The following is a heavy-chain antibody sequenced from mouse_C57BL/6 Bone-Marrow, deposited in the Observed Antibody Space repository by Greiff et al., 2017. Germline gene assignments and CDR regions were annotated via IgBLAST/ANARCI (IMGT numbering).Heavy chain of an antibody. CDR2: IYPGGGYT. CDR3: ARLTGTGYCFDY. Sequence: QVQLQQPGAELVRPGTSVKMSCKASGYTFTNYWIGWAKQRPGHGLEWIGDIYPGGGYTNYNEKFKGKATLTADKSSSTAYMQVSSLTSEDSAIXYCARLTGTGYCFDYGGQGTILTVSS. J-gene: IGHJ2*01. V-gene: IGHV1-63*01. CDR1: GYTFTNYW. D-gene: IGHD4-1*01.